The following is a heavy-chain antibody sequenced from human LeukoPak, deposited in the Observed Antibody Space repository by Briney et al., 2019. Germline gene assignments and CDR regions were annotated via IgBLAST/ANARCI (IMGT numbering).Heavy chain of an antibody. CDR1: GYTFTGYY. CDR3: ARDRKVPAAISNWFDP. Sequence: ASVKVSCKASGYTFTGYYMHWVRQAPGQGLEWMGWINPNSGGTNYAQKFQGRVTMTRDTSISTACMELSRLRSDDTAVYYCARDRKVPAAISNWFDPWGQGTLVTVSS. V-gene: IGHV1-2*02. D-gene: IGHD2-2*02. J-gene: IGHJ5*02. CDR2: INPNSGGT.